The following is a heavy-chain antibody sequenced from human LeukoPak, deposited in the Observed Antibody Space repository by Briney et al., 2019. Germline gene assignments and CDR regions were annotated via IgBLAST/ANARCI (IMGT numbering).Heavy chain of an antibody. J-gene: IGHJ6*03. CDR3: ARGYSSSWHHYYYYMDV. CDR1: GFTFSSYW. V-gene: IGHV3-7*03. CDR2: IKQDGSEK. Sequence: PGGSLRLSCAASGFTFSSYWMSWVRQAPGKGLEWVANIKQDGSEKYYVDSVKGRFTISRDNAKNSLYLQMNSLRAEDTAVYYCARGYSSSWHHYYYYMDVWGKGTTVTVSS. D-gene: IGHD6-13*01.